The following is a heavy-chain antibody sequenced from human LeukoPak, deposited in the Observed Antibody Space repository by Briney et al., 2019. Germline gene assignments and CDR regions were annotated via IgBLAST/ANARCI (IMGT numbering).Heavy chain of an antibody. CDR3: TTNQDYDILTGYYRYFDY. CDR1: GFTFSNAW. CDR2: IKSKTDGGTT. V-gene: IGHV3-15*01. J-gene: IGHJ4*02. Sequence: GGSLRPSCAASGFTFSNAWMSWVRQAPGKGLEWVGRIKSKTDGGTTGYAAPVKGRFTISRDDSKNTLYLQMNSLKTEDTAVYYCTTNQDYDILTGYYRYFDYWGQGTLVTVSS. D-gene: IGHD3-9*01.